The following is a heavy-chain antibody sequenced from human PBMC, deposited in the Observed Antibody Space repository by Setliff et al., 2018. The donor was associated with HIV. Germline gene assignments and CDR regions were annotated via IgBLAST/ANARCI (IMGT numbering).Heavy chain of an antibody. CDR3: ARAKTIGVSAVFFDP. D-gene: IGHD3-3*01. Sequence: PSETLSLTCTVSGGSMNSDSYSWTWLRQPAGKGPELIGHIYVGGSVIYNPSLASRVTISMVPSKNQFPLDLSSVIAADTAKYYCARAKTIGVSAVFFDPWGQGRPVTVSS. CDR2: IYVGGSV. J-gene: IGHJ5*02. CDR1: GGSMNSDSYS. V-gene: IGHV4-61*09.